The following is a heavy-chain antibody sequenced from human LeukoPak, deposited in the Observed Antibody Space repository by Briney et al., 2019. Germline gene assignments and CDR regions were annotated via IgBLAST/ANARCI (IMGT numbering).Heavy chain of an antibody. D-gene: IGHD3-10*01. Sequence: GESLKISCQASGYSFTSSWIGWARQMPGKGLEWMAIINPGDSDTRYSPSFRGQVTISADKSISTVYLQWGSLKASDTAMYYCARQPGAGWFDPWGQGTLVTVSS. CDR3: ARQPGAGWFDP. CDR1: GYSFTSSW. CDR2: INPGDSDT. V-gene: IGHV5-51*01. J-gene: IGHJ5*02.